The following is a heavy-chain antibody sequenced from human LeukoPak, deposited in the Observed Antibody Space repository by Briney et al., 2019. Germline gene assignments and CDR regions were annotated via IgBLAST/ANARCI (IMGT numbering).Heavy chain of an antibody. Sequence: PGGALRLSCAASGFTFSYFWMSWVRQAPGKGLEWVANINPDGSEKNYVDSVKGRFTISRDNAKRSLYLQMNSLRAGDTAVYFCASYIVGPTLDYWGQGTLVTVSS. D-gene: IGHD1-26*01. CDR1: GFTFSYFW. CDR2: INPDGSEK. CDR3: ASYIVGPTLDY. J-gene: IGHJ4*02. V-gene: IGHV3-7*01.